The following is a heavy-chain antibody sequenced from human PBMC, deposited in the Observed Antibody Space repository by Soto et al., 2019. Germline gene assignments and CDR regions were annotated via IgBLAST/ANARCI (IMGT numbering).Heavy chain of an antibody. Sequence: SVKGFCKASGGTFSSYAISWVRQAPGQGLEWMGGIIPIFGTANYAQKFQGRVTITPDESTSTAYMEMSSLRSEDTAVYYCVGARMGRGVINGGWVDPWGQGTLVTVSS. CDR3: VGARMGRGVINGGWVDP. J-gene: IGHJ5*02. V-gene: IGHV1-69*13. CDR1: GGTFSSYA. D-gene: IGHD3-10*01. CDR2: IIPIFGTA.